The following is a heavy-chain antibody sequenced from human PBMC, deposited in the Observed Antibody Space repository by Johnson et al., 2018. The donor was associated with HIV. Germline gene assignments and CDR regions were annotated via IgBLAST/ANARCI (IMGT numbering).Heavy chain of an antibody. CDR3: ARGRKDIGAADGLDNDAFDI. J-gene: IGHJ3*02. Sequence: VQLVESGGGVVQPGRSLRLSCAASGFTFSRYGMHWVRQAPGKGLEWVLVISYDGSNKYFADFVKGRFTISRDNSKNTLYLQMNSLRPEDTAVYFCARGRKDIGAADGLDNDAFDIWGQGTMVTVSS. V-gene: IGHV3-30*03. CDR2: ISYDGSNK. D-gene: IGHD6-13*01. CDR1: GFTFSRYG.